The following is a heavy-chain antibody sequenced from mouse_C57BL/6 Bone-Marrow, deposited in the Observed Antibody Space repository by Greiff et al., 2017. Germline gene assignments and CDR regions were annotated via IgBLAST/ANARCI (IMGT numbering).Heavy chain of an antibody. J-gene: IGHJ2*01. CDR3: ATGYYGSRRDFDY. V-gene: IGHV1-81*01. CDR2: IYPGSGNT. CDR1: GYTFTSYG. Sequence: QVQLKQSGAELARPGASVKLSCKASGYTFTSYGISWVKQRTGQGLEWIGEIYPGSGNTYYNEKFKGKATLTADKSSSTAYMGLRSLTSDDSAADDCATGYYGSRRDFDYWGTGTTLTVSS. D-gene: IGHD1-1*01.